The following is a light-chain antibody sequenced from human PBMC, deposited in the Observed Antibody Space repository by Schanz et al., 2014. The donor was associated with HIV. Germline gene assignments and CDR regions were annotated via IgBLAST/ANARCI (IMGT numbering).Light chain of an antibody. Sequence: NFMLTQPHSVSESPGKTVTISCTRSSSSIASNFVQWYQQPPGSAPTTVIYEDNQRPSGVPDRFSGSIDSSSNSASLTISGLRSEDEADYYCQSYDASNQVFGGGTKLTVL. CDR2: EDN. CDR3: QSYDASNQV. CDR1: SSSIASNF. J-gene: IGLJ3*02. V-gene: IGLV6-57*04.